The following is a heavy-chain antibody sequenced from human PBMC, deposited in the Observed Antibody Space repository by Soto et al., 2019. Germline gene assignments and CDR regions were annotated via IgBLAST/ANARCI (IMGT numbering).Heavy chain of an antibody. D-gene: IGHD6-13*01. V-gene: IGHV4-34*01. Sequence: SPETLSLTCAVYGGSFSGYYWSWIRQPPGKGLEWIGEINHSGSTNYNPSLKSRVTISVDTSKNQFSLKLSSVTAADTAVYYCARAGIAAAGGVDYWGQGTLVTVSS. CDR2: INHSGST. CDR1: GGSFSGYY. J-gene: IGHJ4*02. CDR3: ARAGIAAAGGVDY.